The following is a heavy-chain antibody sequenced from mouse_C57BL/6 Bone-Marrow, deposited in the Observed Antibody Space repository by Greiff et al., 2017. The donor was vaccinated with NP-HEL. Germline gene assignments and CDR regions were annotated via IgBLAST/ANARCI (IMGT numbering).Heavy chain of an antibody. CDR1: GYTFTSYG. J-gene: IGHJ3*01. CDR3: ASHYYGSSAWFAY. CDR2: IYPRSGNT. V-gene: IGHV1-81*01. D-gene: IGHD1-1*01. Sequence: VQLQQSGAELARPGASVKLSCKASGYTFTSYGISWVKQRTGQGLEWIGEIYPRSGNTYYNEKFKGKATLTADKSSSTAYMELRSLTSEDSAVYFCASHYYGSSAWFAYWGQGTLVTVSA.